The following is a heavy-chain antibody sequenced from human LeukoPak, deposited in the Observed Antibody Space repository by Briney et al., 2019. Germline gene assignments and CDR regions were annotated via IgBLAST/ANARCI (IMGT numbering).Heavy chain of an antibody. D-gene: IGHD4-17*01. J-gene: IGHJ6*03. CDR2: IYTSGST. Sequence: PSETLSLTCTVSGGSISSYYWSWIRQPAGKGLEWIGRIYTSGSTNYNPSLKSRVTMSVDTSKNQFSLKLSSVTAADTAVYYCARDGLNYGDYASLGYYYYMDVWGKGTTVTISS. V-gene: IGHV4-4*07. CDR3: ARDGLNYGDYASLGYYYYMDV. CDR1: GGSISSYY.